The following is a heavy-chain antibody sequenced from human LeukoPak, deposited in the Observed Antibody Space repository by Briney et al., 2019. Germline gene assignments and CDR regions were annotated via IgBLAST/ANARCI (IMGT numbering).Heavy chain of an antibody. CDR1: SAPMSSGGYR. Sequence: SETLSLTCTVSSAPMSSGGYRWNWIRQHPGKGLEWIGYIYYSGSTYYNPSLMSRLTISIDTSKNQFSLNLSSVTAADTAVYYCAREMDAHPRTLDWGQGTLVTVSS. CDR3: AREMDAHPRTLD. CDR2: IYYSGST. V-gene: IGHV4-31*03. J-gene: IGHJ4*02. D-gene: IGHD3/OR15-3a*01.